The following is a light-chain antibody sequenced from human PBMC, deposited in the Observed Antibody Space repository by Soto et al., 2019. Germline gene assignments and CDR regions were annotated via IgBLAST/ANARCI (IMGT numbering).Light chain of an antibody. Sequence: SVLTQPASVSGSPGQSITISCTGTSSAVGSYNYVSWYQQHPGKAPKLMIYDVSNRPSGVSDRFSGSKSGNTASLTISGLQAEDEADYYCTSYITAGTYVFGTGTKVTV. V-gene: IGLV2-14*03. J-gene: IGLJ1*01. CDR3: TSYITAGTYV. CDR1: SSAVGSYNY. CDR2: DVS.